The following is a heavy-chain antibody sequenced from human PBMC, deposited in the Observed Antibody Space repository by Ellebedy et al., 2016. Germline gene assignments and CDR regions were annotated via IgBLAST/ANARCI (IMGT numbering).Heavy chain of an antibody. J-gene: IGHJ6*02. CDR1: GGTFSSYA. Sequence: ASVKVSCKASGGTFSSYAISWVRQAPGQGLEWMGRIIPILGIANYAQKFQGRVTITADKSTSTAYMELSSLRSEDTAVYYCERDARARYCSGGSCHNYYYYYGMDVWGQGTTVTVSS. V-gene: IGHV1-69*04. D-gene: IGHD2-15*01. CDR3: ERDARARYCSGGSCHNYYYYYGMDV. CDR2: IIPILGIA.